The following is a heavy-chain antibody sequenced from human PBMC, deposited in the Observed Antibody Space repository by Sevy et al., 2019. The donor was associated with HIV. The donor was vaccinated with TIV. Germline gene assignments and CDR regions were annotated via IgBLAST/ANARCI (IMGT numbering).Heavy chain of an antibody. CDR2: ISGDGSDT. CDR3: AKRDLNHQFLLDF. Sequence: GGCLRLSCAASGFTFDRYFMHWVRQAPGKGLEWLAVISGDGSDTSYADSLRGRFTISRDNSKNTLFLQMNRLGTEDTAVYFCAKRDLNHQFLLDFWGHGTLVTVSS. J-gene: IGHJ4*01. D-gene: IGHD2-21*01. CDR1: GFTFDRYF. V-gene: IGHV3-30*18.